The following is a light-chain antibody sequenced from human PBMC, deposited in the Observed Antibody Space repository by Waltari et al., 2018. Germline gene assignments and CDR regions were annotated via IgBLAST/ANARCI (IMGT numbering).Light chain of an antibody. CDR2: GTS. CDR3: QSYDSSLSGSEV. V-gene: IGLV1-40*01. Sequence: QSVLTQPPSVSGAPGQRVTISCTGSSSNIGAGYDVHWYQQLPGTAPKLLIYGTSNRPSGVPDRCSGSKSGTSASLAITGLQAEDEADYYCQSYDSSLSGSEVFGGGTKLTVL. J-gene: IGLJ2*01. CDR1: SSNIGAGYD.